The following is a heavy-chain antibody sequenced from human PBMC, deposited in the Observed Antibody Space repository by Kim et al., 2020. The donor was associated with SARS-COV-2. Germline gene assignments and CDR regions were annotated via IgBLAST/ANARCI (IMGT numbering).Heavy chain of an antibody. J-gene: IGHJ3*02. CDR1: GGSISSSSYY. D-gene: IGHD2-21*01. CDR2: IYYSGST. CDR3: ASSIPLPERWPQSAYAFDI. Sequence: SETLSLTCTVSGGSISSSSYYWGWIRQPPGKGLEWIGSIYYSGSTYYNPSLKSRVTISVDTSKNQFSLKLSSVTAADTAVYYCASSIPLPERWPQSAYAFDIWGQGTMVTVSS. V-gene: IGHV4-39*01.